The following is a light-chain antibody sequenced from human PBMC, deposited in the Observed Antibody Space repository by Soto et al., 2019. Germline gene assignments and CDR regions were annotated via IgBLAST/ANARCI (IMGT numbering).Light chain of an antibody. CDR2: EGS. CDR3: CSYAGSSTL. Sequence: QSALTQPASVSGSPGQSITISCTGTSSDVGSYNLVSWYQQHPGKAPKLMIYEGSKRPSGVSNRFPGSKSGNTASLTISGLQAEDEADYYCCSYAGSSTLFGTGTKVTVL. V-gene: IGLV2-23*01. CDR1: SSDVGSYNL. J-gene: IGLJ1*01.